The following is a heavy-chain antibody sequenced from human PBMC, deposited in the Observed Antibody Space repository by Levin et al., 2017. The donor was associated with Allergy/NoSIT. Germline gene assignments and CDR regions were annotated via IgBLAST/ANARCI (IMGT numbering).Heavy chain of an antibody. J-gene: IGHJ4*02. CDR2: ISAYNGNT. CDR3: ARDPPMVRGVNGPTYYYDSSGYHDY. CDR1: GYTFTSYG. V-gene: IGHV1-18*01. Sequence: GASVKVSCKASGYTFTSYGISWVRQAPGQGLEWMGWISAYNGNTNYAQKLQGRVTMTTDTSTSTAYMELRSLRSDDTAVYYCARDPPMVRGVNGPTYYYDSSGYHDYWGQGTLVTVSS. D-gene: IGHD3-22*01.